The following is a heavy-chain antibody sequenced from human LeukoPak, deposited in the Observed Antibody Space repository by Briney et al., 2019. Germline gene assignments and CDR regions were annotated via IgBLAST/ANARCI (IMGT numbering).Heavy chain of an antibody. CDR3: ARESPTVTA. Sequence: SETLSLTCTVSGGSISSGSYYWGWIRQPPGKGLEWIGNIYYTGSTYYNPSLKSRVGISVDTSKNQFSLKLTSVTAADTAVYYCARESPTVTAWGQGTLVTVSS. J-gene: IGHJ5*02. V-gene: IGHV4-39*07. D-gene: IGHD4-17*01. CDR2: IYYTGST. CDR1: GGSISSGSYY.